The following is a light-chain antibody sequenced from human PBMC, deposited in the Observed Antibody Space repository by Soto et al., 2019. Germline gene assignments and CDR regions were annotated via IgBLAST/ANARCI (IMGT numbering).Light chain of an antibody. Sequence: QSVLTQPPSASGTPGQRVTISCSGSNSNIGSNTVNWYQQLPGTAPKLLIYSNNQRPSGVPDRFYGSKSCTSASLASSGRQSEDAADYYCASWDDSLSGVVFGGGTKLTVL. J-gene: IGLJ2*01. CDR3: ASWDDSLSGVV. V-gene: IGLV1-44*01. CDR2: SNN. CDR1: NSNIGSNT.